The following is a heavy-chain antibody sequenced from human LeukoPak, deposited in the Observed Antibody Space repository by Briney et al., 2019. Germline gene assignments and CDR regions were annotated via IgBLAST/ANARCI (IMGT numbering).Heavy chain of an antibody. CDR2: INSDGSST. Sequence: GGSLRLSCAASGFTFSSYWMHWVRQAPGKGLVWVSRINSDGSSTSYADSVKGRFTISRDNAKSTLYLQMNSLRAEDTAVYYCARGPPYSGWFDYWGQGTLVTVSS. V-gene: IGHV3-74*01. CDR1: GFTFSSYW. D-gene: IGHD6-19*01. CDR3: ARGPPYSGWFDY. J-gene: IGHJ4*02.